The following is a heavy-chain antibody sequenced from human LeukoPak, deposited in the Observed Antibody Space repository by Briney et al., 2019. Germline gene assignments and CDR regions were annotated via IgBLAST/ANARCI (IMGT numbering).Heavy chain of an antibody. V-gene: IGHV1-69*05. CDR1: GGTFSSYA. CDR2: IIPIFGTA. J-gene: IGHJ4*02. CDR3: ARRPLTIFEKEYYFDY. D-gene: IGHD3-3*01. Sequence: GASVKVSCKASGGTFSSYAISWVRQAPGQGLEWMGGIIPIFGTANYAQKFQGRVTITTDESTSTAYMELSSLRSEDTAVYYCARRPLTIFEKEYYFDYWGQGTLVTVSS.